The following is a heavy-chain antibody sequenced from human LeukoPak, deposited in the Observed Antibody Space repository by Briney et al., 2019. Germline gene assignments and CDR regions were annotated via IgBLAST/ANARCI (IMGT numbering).Heavy chain of an antibody. V-gene: IGHV1-2*02. CDR3: ARATTVTTYGYFQH. CDR1: GYTFTGYY. D-gene: IGHD4-17*01. CDR2: INPNSGGT. Sequence: ASVKVSCKASGYTFTGYYMHWVRQAPGQGLEWMGWINPNSGGTNYAQKFQGRVTMTRDTSISTAYMELSRLRSEDTAVYYCARATTVTTYGYFQHWGQGTLVTVSS. J-gene: IGHJ1*01.